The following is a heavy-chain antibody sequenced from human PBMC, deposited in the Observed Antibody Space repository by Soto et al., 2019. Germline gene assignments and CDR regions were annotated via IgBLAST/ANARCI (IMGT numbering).Heavy chain of an antibody. Sequence: SETLYLTCTVSGGSISSYYWSWIRQPPGKGLEWIGYIYYSGSTNYNPSLKSRVTISVDTSKNQFSLKLSSVTAADTSVYYCAREGGSYPRLLVYWGQGTLVTVSS. V-gene: IGHV4-59*12. CDR3: AREGGSYPRLLVY. CDR2: IYYSGST. J-gene: IGHJ4*02. CDR1: GGSISSYY. D-gene: IGHD1-26*01.